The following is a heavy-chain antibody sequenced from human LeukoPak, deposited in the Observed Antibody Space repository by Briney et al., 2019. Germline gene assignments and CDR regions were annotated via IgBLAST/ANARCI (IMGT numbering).Heavy chain of an antibody. J-gene: IGHJ6*04. D-gene: IGHD2/OR15-2a*01. CDR2: INHSGST. V-gene: IGHV4-34*01. Sequence: SETLSLTCAVYGGSFSGYYWSWIRQPPGKGLEWIGEINHSGSTNYNPSLKSRVTISVDMSKNQFSLKLSTVTAADTAVYYCARGSKNSYYYYGMDVWGKGTTVTVSS. CDR1: GGSFSGYY. CDR3: ARGSKNSYYYYGMDV.